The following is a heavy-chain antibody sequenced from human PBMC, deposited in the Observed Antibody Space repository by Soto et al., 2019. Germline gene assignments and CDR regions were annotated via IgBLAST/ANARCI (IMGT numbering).Heavy chain of an antibody. D-gene: IGHD2-2*01. CDR3: ARGVCSSISCRAANYYYYGMDV. Sequence: QVQLVESGGGVVQPGRSLRLSCAASGFTFSSYGMHWVRQAPGKGLEWVAVIWYDGSNKYYADSVKGRFTISRDNSKNALYLQMNSLRAEDTAVYYCARGVCSSISCRAANYYYYGMDVWGQGTTVTVSS. V-gene: IGHV3-33*01. J-gene: IGHJ6*02. CDR2: IWYDGSNK. CDR1: GFTFSSYG.